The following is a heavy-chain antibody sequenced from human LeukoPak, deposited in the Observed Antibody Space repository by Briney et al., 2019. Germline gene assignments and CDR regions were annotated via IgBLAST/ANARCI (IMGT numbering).Heavy chain of an antibody. V-gene: IGHV4-59*02. Sequence: SETLSLTCTVSGGSVSNYYWSWIRQSPGKGLEWIGYIYYTETSYNPSLKSRVTVSADTSKNQFSLKLYSVTAADTAVYYCATRKMGNDYWGQGTLVTVSS. D-gene: IGHD7-27*01. CDR1: GGSVSNYY. J-gene: IGHJ4*02. CDR3: ATRKMGNDY. CDR2: IYYTET.